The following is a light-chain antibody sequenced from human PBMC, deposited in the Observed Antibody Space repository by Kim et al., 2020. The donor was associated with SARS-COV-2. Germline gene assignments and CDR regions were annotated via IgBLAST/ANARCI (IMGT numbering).Light chain of an antibody. Sequence: QRVTISCSGSRSNSGSNTVSCYQQFPGTAPKLLIYSDNQRPSGVPDRFSASKSGSSASLAISGLQSDDEADYYCAAWDDSLNGRGVFGGGTKLTVL. CDR3: AAWDDSLNGRGV. CDR1: RSNSGSNT. V-gene: IGLV1-44*01. J-gene: IGLJ3*02. CDR2: SDN.